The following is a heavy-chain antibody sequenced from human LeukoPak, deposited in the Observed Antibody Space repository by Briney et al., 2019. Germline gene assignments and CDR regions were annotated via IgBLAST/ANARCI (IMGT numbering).Heavy chain of an antibody. V-gene: IGHV3-30*04. Sequence: GGSLRLSCAASGFTFSSYAMHWVRQAPGKGLEWVAVISYDGSNKYYADSVKGQFTISRDNSKNTLYLQMNSLRAEDTAVYYCARDPAGIAAAVFDYWGQGTLVTVSS. J-gene: IGHJ4*02. CDR3: ARDPAGIAAAVFDY. D-gene: IGHD6-13*01. CDR2: ISYDGSNK. CDR1: GFTFSSYA.